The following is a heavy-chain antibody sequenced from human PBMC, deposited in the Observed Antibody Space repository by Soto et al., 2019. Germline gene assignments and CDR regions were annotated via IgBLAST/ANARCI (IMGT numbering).Heavy chain of an antibody. D-gene: IGHD3-22*01. CDR1: GGSISSYY. J-gene: IGHJ5*02. V-gene: IGHV4-59*12. Sequence: PSETLSLTCTVSGGSISSYYWSWIRQPPGKGLEWIGDIYYSGSTNYNPSLKRRVTISLDTSKNQFSLKLTSVTAADTAVYFCARTGKFYYYDMSGLPFDPWGPGVLVTVSS. CDR2: IYYSGST. CDR3: ARTGKFYYYDMSGLPFDP.